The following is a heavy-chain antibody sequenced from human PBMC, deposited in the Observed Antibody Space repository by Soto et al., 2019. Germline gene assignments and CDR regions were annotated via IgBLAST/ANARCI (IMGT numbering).Heavy chain of an antibody. CDR1: GGTISRYY. J-gene: IGHJ6*02. CDR3: ARDLWGYCGTACYPLDV. V-gene: IGHV4-59*01. D-gene: IGHD2-21*02. CDR2: MYNTGST. Sequence: QVQLHESGPGLVKPSETLSLTCTVSGGTISRYYWSWIRQPPGKGREWIGYMYNTGSTVYNPSFKSRVTISVDTSKNQFSLKLNSVTAADTAVYYCARDLWGYCGTACYPLDVWGQGTTVTVSS.